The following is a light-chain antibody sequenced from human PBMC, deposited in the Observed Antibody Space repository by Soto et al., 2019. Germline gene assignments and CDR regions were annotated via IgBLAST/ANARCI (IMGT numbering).Light chain of an antibody. Sequence: QSALTQPPSASGSPGQSVTISCTGTSSDVGGYNYVSWYQHHPGKAPKLMIYEVSNRPSGVPDRFSGSKSGSTASLTVSGLQAEDEADYYCYSYRGSNAWVFGGGTKLTVL. J-gene: IGLJ3*02. CDR2: EVS. V-gene: IGLV2-8*01. CDR1: SSDVGGYNY. CDR3: YSYRGSNAWV.